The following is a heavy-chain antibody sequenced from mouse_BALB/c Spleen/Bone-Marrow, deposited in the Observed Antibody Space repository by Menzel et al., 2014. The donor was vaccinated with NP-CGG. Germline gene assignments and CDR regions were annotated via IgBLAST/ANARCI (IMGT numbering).Heavy chain of an antibody. CDR2: ISDGGSYT. V-gene: IGHV5-4*02. CDR1: GFTFSDYY. J-gene: IGHJ4*01. Sequence: EVMLVESGGGLVKPGGSLKLSCAASGFTFSDYYMYWVRQTPEKRLEWVATISDGGSYTYYPDSVKGRFTISRDNAKNNLYLQMSSLKSEDTAMYYCAREMAVDYWGQGTSVTVSS. CDR3: AREMAVDY.